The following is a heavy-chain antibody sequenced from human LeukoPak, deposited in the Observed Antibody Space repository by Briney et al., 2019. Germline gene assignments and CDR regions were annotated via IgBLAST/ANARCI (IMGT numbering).Heavy chain of an antibody. CDR3: TTRSSASGSGTYYRSDY. CDR1: GFTFSNAW. J-gene: IGHJ4*02. D-gene: IGHD3-10*01. V-gene: IGHV3-15*01. Sequence: GESLRLSCEASGFTFSNAWMSWVRQAPGKGLEWVGRIKSKTDGGTTDYAGPVKGRFTMSRDDSKNTVYLEMMSLKSEDTAVYYCTTRSSASGSGTYYRSDYWGQGTLVTVPS. CDR2: IKSKTDGGTT.